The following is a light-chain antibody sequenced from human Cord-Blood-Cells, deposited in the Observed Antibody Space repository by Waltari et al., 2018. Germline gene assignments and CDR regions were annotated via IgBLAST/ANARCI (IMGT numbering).Light chain of an antibody. CDR3: QQYGSSWT. CDR1: QSVSSSY. Sequence: EIVLTQSPGTLSLSPGERATLSCRASQSVSSSYLAWYQQKPGQAPRLLIYGASSRATGIPDRFSGSGSGTDFTLTISRLEPEEFAVYYCQQYGSSWTFGKGTKVEIK. CDR2: GAS. V-gene: IGKV3-20*01. J-gene: IGKJ1*01.